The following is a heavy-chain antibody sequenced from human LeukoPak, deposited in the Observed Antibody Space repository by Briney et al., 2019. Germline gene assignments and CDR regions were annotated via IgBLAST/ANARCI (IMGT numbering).Heavy chain of an antibody. J-gene: IGHJ4*02. Sequence: GRSLRLSCAASGFTFSNYAMSWVRQAPGKGLEWVSGISGSGDITYYADSVKGRFTISRDNSTNTLYLQVNSPRAEDAAVYYCAKDAYSYGQGPFDYWGQGTLVTVSS. CDR2: ISGSGDIT. V-gene: IGHV3-23*01. CDR3: AKDAYSYGQGPFDY. CDR1: GFTFSNYA. D-gene: IGHD5-18*01.